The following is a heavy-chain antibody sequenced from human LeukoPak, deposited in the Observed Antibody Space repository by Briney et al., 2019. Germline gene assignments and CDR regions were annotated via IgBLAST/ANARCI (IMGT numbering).Heavy chain of an antibody. CDR1: GYSFTSYW. V-gene: IGHV5-51*01. CDR3: ARHDVYSSSWSYYYYYMDV. J-gene: IGHJ6*03. Sequence: GESLKISCKGSGYSFTSYWIGWVRQMPGKGLEWMGIIYPGDSDTRYSPSFQGQVTISADKSISTAYLQWSSLKASDTAMYYCARHDVYSSSWSYYYYYMDVWGKGTTVTVSS. D-gene: IGHD6-13*01. CDR2: IYPGDSDT.